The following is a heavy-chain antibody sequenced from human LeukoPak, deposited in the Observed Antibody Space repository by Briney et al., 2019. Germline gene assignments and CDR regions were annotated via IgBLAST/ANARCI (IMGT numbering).Heavy chain of an antibody. Sequence: SQTLSLTCAISGDSVSSNSAAWNWIRQCPSRGLEWLGRTYYRSKWFRDYAVSVKSRITINPDTSKNQFSLQLNSLTPEDTAVYYCARLASGTSDGGDYWGQGTLATVSS. V-gene: IGHV6-1*01. CDR3: ARLASGTSDGGDY. D-gene: IGHD1-26*01. CDR2: TYYRSKWFR. CDR1: GDSVSSNSAA. J-gene: IGHJ4*02.